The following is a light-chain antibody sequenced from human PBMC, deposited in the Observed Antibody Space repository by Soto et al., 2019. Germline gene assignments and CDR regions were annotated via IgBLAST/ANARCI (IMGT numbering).Light chain of an antibody. CDR3: QQGFSRPRT. J-gene: IGKJ1*01. CDR2: TTS. Sequence: DIQMTQSPSSLSASVGDRVTITCRASQSIRSDLNWYQQRPGKAPKLLIYTTSNLESGVPSRFSGSGSGTDFTLTNSNLQPEDFATYFCQQGFSRPRTFGLGTKVDIK. CDR1: QSIRSD. V-gene: IGKV1-39*01.